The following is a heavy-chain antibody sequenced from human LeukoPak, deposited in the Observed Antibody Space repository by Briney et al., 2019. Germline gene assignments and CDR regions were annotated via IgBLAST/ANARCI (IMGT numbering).Heavy chain of an antibody. CDR1: GGSISSYY. J-gene: IGHJ5*02. D-gene: IGHD4-17*01. CDR3: ARAYGDYENWFDP. V-gene: IGHV4-59*01. Sequence: PSETLSLTCTVSGGSISSYYWSWIRQPPGKGLEWIGYIYYSGSTNYNPSLKSRVTISVDTSKNQFSLRLSSVTAADTAVYYCARAYGDYENWFDPWGQGTLVTVSS. CDR2: IYYSGST.